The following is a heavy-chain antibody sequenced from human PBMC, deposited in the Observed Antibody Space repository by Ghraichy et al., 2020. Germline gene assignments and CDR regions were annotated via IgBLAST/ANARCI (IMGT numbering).Heavy chain of an antibody. J-gene: IGHJ6*03. CDR1: GFTFSDYS. V-gene: IGHV3-21*01. Sequence: GGSLRLSCAASGFTFSDYSINWVRQAPGKGLEWLSSISSSSRHIYYADSVKGRFTISRDNAKNSLYLQMTSLRAEDTAVYFCAGPSTGRYFYYMDVWGKGTTVTVSS. CDR3: AGPSTGRYFYYMDV. CDR2: ISSSSRHI.